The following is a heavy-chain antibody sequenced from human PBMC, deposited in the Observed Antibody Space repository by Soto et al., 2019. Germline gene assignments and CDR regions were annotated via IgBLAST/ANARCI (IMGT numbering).Heavy chain of an antibody. V-gene: IGHV3-48*02. CDR3: ARLPPRVRGGYYYYGMDV. Sequence: PGGSLRLSCAASGFTFSSYSMNWVRQAPGKGLEWLSYISSSISTMHYADSVKGRFTISRDNAKNSLYLQINSLRDEDTAVYYCARLPPRVRGGYYYYGMDVWGQGTTVTVSS. J-gene: IGHJ6*02. D-gene: IGHD3-10*01. CDR2: ISSSISTM. CDR1: GFTFSSYS.